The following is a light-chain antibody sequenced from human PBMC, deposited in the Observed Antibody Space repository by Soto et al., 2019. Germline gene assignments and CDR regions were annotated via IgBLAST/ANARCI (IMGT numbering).Light chain of an antibody. CDR2: RNN. V-gene: IGLV1-47*01. CDR3: SSWYNRPIGPV. Sequence: QSTMTQPPSASGTPGQEVTISCSGSSSNIGNNYVYWYHQFPGKAPKLLIYRNNQPPSWVPYRFSGSNSYTSASLAITGLLSDDDGHYYCSSWYNRPIGPVFGAGTQLTVL. J-gene: IGLJ7*01. CDR1: SSNIGNNY.